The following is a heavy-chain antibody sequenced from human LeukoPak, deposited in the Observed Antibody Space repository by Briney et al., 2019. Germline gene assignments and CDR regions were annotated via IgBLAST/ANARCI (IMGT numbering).Heavy chain of an antibody. Sequence: GGSLRLSCAASGFTFSSYAMHWVRQAPGKGLEWVAVISYDGSNKYYADSVKGRFTISRDNSKNTLYLQMNSLRAEDTAVYYCARDKRDSSGWNWFDPWGQGTLVTVSS. V-gene: IGHV3-30*04. CDR2: ISYDGSNK. J-gene: IGHJ5*02. CDR3: ARDKRDSSGWNWFDP. D-gene: IGHD6-19*01. CDR1: GFTFSSYA.